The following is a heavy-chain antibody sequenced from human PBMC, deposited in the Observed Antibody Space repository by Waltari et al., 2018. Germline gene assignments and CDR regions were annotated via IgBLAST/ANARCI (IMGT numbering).Heavy chain of an antibody. CDR2: INPNSGGT. D-gene: IGHD2-15*01. V-gene: IGHV1-2*02. J-gene: IGHJ4*02. CDR3: AREWVAVLVGATQSLDY. Sequence: QVQLVQSGAEVKKPGASVKVSCEASGYTFTGNYIHWVRQAPGQGLEWMGWINPNSGGTHYSQKFKDRVTMTRDTSISTAYMELSSLRSDDTAVYYCAREWVAVLVGATQSLDYWGQGTLVTVSS. CDR1: GYTFTGNY.